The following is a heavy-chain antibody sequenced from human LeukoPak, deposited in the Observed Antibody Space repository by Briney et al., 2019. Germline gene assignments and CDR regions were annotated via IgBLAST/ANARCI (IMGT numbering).Heavy chain of an antibody. Sequence: GASVKVSCKASGYTFTSYGISWVRQAPGQGLEWMGWISAYNGNTNYAQNLQGRVTMTTDTSTNTAYMELRSLRSDDTAGYYCGGDRATVTTPVYYYGMDVWGQGTKVTVS. CDR1: GYTFTSYG. D-gene: IGHD4-17*01. CDR3: GGDRATVTTPVYYYGMDV. V-gene: IGHV1-18*01. CDR2: ISAYNGNT. J-gene: IGHJ6*02.